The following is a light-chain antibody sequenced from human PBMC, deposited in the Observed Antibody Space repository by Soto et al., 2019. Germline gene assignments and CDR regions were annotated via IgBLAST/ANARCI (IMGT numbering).Light chain of an antibody. Sequence: EIVMTQSPATLSVSPGERATLSCRASQSVSSNLAWYQQKPGQAPRLLIYGASTRATGIPARFSGSGSGTEFTLTISSLQSEDSEAYSCQQYNNWPPITFGQGTRLEIK. CDR1: QSVSSN. V-gene: IGKV3D-15*01. CDR3: QQYNNWPPIT. CDR2: GAS. J-gene: IGKJ5*01.